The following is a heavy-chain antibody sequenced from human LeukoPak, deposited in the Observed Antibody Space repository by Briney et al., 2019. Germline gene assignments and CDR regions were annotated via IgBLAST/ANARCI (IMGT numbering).Heavy chain of an antibody. Sequence: PSETLSLTCTVSGVSISSYYWSWIRQPPGKGLEWIGYIYYSGSTNYNPSLKSRVTISVDTSKNQFSLKLSSVTAADTAVYYCARAGSGWYNQYNWFDPWGQGTLVTVSS. CDR2: IYYSGST. J-gene: IGHJ5*02. CDR1: GVSISSYY. V-gene: IGHV4-59*01. CDR3: ARAGSGWYNQYNWFDP. D-gene: IGHD6-19*01.